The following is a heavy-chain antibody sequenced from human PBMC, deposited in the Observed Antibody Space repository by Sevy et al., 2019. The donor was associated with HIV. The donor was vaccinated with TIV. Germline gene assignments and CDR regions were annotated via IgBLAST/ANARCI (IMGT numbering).Heavy chain of an antibody. D-gene: IGHD6-19*01. CDR2: ISGSGGST. Sequence: GGSLRLSCGASAFTFSSYVISWVRQAPGKGLEWVSTISGSGGSTYYADSVKGRFTISRDNFKNTVYLQMDSLRAEDTAVYYCAKEEVAGHNWGQGTLVTVSS. CDR3: AKEEVAGHN. J-gene: IGHJ4*02. CDR1: AFTFSSYV. V-gene: IGHV3-23*01.